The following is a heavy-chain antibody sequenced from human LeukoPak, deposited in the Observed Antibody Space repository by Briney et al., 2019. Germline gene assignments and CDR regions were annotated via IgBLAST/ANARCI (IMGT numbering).Heavy chain of an antibody. J-gene: IGHJ4*02. CDR1: GYTFTSYG. CDR3: AKDRAYHYGSRRPIFEY. CDR2: ISAYNGNT. D-gene: IGHD3-10*01. Sequence: RASVKVSSKASGYTFTSYGISWVRQAPGQGLEWMGWISAYNGNTNYAQKLQGRVTMTTDTSTSTAYMELRSLRSDDTAVYYCAKDRAYHYGSRRPIFEYWGQGTLVTVSS. V-gene: IGHV1-18*01.